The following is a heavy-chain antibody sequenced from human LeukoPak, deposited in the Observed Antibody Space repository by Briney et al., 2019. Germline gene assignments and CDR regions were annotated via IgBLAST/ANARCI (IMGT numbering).Heavy chain of an antibody. Sequence: GGSLRLSCAASGFTVSSNYMSWVRQAPGKGLEWVSVIYSGGSTYYAEYVKGRFTSTSDNSKNTLYLQMNSVRAEDTAVDYCARGGTTAVDFDYWGQGTLVTVSS. CDR2: IYSGGST. V-gene: IGHV3-53*01. CDR1: GFTVSSNY. D-gene: IGHD1-1*01. J-gene: IGHJ4*02. CDR3: ARGGTTAVDFDY.